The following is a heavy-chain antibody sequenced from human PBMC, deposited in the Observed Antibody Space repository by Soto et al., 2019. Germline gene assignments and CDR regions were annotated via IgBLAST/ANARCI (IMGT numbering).Heavy chain of an antibody. D-gene: IGHD3-10*01. CDR2: IIPIFGTA. Sequence: SVKVSCKASGGTFSSYAISWVRQAPGQGLEWMGGIIPIFGTANYAQKFQGRVTITADESTSTAYMELSSLRSEDTAVYYCARNLYGSGSYSDYWGQGTLVTVSS. CDR1: GGTFSSYA. CDR3: ARNLYGSGSYSDY. V-gene: IGHV1-69*13. J-gene: IGHJ4*02.